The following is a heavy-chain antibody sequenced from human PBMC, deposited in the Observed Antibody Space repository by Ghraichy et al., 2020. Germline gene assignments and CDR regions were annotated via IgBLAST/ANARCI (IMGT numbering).Heavy chain of an antibody. D-gene: IGHD5-18*01. V-gene: IGHV4-34*01. CDR1: GGSFSGYY. CDR2: INHSGST. J-gene: IGHJ4*02. Sequence: SETLSLTCAVYGGSFSGYYWSWIRQPPGKGLEWIGEINHSGSTNYNPSLKSRVTISVDTSKNQFSLKLSSVTAADTAVYYCARGGRRIQLWLLLWCQGTLVTVSS. CDR3: ARGGRRIQLWLLL.